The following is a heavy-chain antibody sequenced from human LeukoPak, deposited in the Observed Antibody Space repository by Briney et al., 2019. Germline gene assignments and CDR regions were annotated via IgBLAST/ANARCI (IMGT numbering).Heavy chain of an antibody. D-gene: IGHD2-15*01. Sequence: GGSLRLSCAASGFTFSTYGMHWVRQAPGKGLEWVAFIRSDGSTKYFADSVKGRFTISRDNSKNTLYLRINSLRAEDTAVYYCAKDPLSCSPPSFDYGGQGTLVTVPS. V-gene: IGHV3-30*02. CDR1: GFTFSTYG. CDR2: IRSDGSTK. J-gene: IGHJ4*02. CDR3: AKDPLSCSPPSFDY.